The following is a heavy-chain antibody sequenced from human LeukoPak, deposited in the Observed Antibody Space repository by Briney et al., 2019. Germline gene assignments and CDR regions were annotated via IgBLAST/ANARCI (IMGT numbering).Heavy chain of an antibody. CDR3: ARGTRDLHNWFDP. V-gene: IGHV1-18*01. CDR2: ISAYNGNT. Sequence: ASVKVSCTASGGTFSSYAMSWVRLAPGQGLEWMGWISAYNGNTNYAQKLQGRVTMTTDTSTSTAYMELRSLRSDDTAVYYCARGTRDLHNWFDPWGQGTLVTVSS. J-gene: IGHJ5*02. CDR1: GGTFSSYA. D-gene: IGHD3-3*01.